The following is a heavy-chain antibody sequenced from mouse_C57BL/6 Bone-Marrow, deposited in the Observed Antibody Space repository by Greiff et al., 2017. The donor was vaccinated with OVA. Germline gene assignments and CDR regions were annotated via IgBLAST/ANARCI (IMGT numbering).Heavy chain of an antibody. D-gene: IGHD1-1*01. V-gene: IGHV1-18*01. CDR3: ARGGYGSSFAWFAY. J-gene: IGHJ3*01. CDR2: INPNNGGT. Sequence: EVQVVESGPELVKPGASVKIPCKASGYTFTDHNMDWVKQSHGKSLEWIGDINPNNGGTIYNQKFKGKATLTVDKSSSTAYMELRSLTSEDTAVYYCARGGYGSSFAWFAYWGQGTLVSVSA. CDR1: GYTFTDHN.